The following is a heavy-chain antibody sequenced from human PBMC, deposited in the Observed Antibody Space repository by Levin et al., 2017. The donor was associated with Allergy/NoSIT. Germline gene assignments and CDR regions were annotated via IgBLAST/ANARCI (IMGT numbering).Heavy chain of an antibody. D-gene: IGHD2-8*02. Sequence: GGSLRLSCAASGFTFSSYSMNWVRQAPGKGLEWVSSISSSSSYIYYADSVKGRFTISRDNAKNSLYLQMNSLRAEDTAVYYCARDHFTEGYNWFDPWGQGTLVTVSS. V-gene: IGHV3-21*01. CDR2: ISSSSSYI. J-gene: IGHJ5*02. CDR3: ARDHFTEGYNWFDP. CDR1: GFTFSSYS.